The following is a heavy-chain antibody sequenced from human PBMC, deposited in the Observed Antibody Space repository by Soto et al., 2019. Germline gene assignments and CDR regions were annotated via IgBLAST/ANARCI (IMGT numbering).Heavy chain of an antibody. Sequence: QVQLQQWGAGLLKPSETLSLNCAVTGGSLSGYYWSWIRQPPGKGLEWIGEVKDGGHTNYSPSLRGRVTISSDTSKIQFSLRLNSVTAADTGVYYCARGQEGVVATHWDQGSLVTVSS. D-gene: IGHD5-12*01. V-gene: IGHV4-34*01. CDR3: ARGQEGVVATH. CDR1: GGSLSGYY. J-gene: IGHJ4*02. CDR2: VKDGGHT.